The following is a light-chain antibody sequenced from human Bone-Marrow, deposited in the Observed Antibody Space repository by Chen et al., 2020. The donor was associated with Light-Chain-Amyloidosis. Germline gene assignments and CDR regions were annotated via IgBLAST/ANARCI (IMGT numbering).Light chain of an antibody. J-gene: IGLJ2*01. CDR1: SSDVGSYNY. V-gene: IGLV2-14*01. CDR2: EVT. Sequence: QSALTQPASVSVSPGQSTTIPCSGTSSDVGSYNYVSWYQQHPANAPKVMIYEVTNRPSGVSNRFAGSKSGKTASLTISGLQAEDEADYYCSAYSITSSLVVFGGGTKLTVL. CDR3: SAYSITSSLVV.